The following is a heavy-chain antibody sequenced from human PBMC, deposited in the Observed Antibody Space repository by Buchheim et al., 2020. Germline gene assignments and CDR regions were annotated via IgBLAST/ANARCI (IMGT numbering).Heavy chain of an antibody. V-gene: IGHV4-34*02. D-gene: IGHD3-10*01. CDR1: GGSLSGYY. CDR3: VRHYYGLGTHTKYNWLDT. J-gene: IGHJ4*02. CDR2: INHSGTT. Sequence: QVQLQQWGTGLWKPSEPLSLTSAVSGGSLSGYYWTWIRQPPGKGLEWIGHINHSGTTNYSPSLKSRITMSVDTSKTPFSLQLSSVTAADTAIYYCVRHYYGLGTHTKYNWLDTWGQGTL.